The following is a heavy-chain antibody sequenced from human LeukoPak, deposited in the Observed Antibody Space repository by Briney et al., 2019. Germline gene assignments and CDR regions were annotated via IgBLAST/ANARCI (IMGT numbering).Heavy chain of an antibody. V-gene: IGHV3-21*01. D-gene: IGHD3-22*01. CDR2: ITRSSYI. Sequence: GGSLRLSCAASEFTFSSYSMNWVRQAPGKGLEWVSSITRSSYIYYEDSVKGRFTISRDNAKNSLYLQMNSLRAEDTAVYYCVGYVSSGRRDAFDIWGQGTMVTVSS. J-gene: IGHJ3*02. CDR3: VGYVSSGRRDAFDI. CDR1: EFTFSSYS.